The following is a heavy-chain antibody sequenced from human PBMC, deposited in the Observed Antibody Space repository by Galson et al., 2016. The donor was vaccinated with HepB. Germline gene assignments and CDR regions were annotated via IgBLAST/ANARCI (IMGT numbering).Heavy chain of an antibody. CDR2: ISGSR. Sequence: SLRLSCAASGFTVNTYGMSWVRQAPGKGLEWVSSISGSRDYADSVKGRFTISRDNLKNTLYLQMNSLRAEDTAVCYCAAVWFGRETIDCWGQGTLVTVSS. V-gene: IGHV3-23*01. CDR3: AAVWFGRETIDC. J-gene: IGHJ4*02. D-gene: IGHD3-10*01. CDR1: GFTVNTYG.